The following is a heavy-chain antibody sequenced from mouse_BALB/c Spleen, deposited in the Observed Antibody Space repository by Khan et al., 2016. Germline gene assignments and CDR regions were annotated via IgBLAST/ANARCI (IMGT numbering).Heavy chain of an antibody. CDR2: INPSTGYT. V-gene: IGHV1-7*01. Sequence: QVQLKQSGAELAKPGASVKISCKASGYTFTSYWMHWVKQRPGQGLEWIGYINPSTGYTEYNQKFKDKATLTADKSSSTAYMQLSSLTSEDSAVYYCARPYDYGDFDVWGAGTTVTVSS. CDR1: GYTFTSYW. J-gene: IGHJ1*01. CDR3: ARPYDYGDFDV. D-gene: IGHD2-4*01.